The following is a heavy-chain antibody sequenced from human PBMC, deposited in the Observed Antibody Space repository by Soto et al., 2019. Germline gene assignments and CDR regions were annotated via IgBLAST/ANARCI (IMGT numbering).Heavy chain of an antibody. J-gene: IGHJ6*02. Sequence: TPSPTCTVSGGSISGDYLSWIPQPPGKGLEWIGYMYNTGSTVYNPSFKSRVTISVDTSKNQFSLELNSVTAADTAVYYCARDLWGYCGTDCYPLDVWGQGTTVTVSS. CDR2: MYNTGST. D-gene: IGHD2-21*02. CDR1: GGSISGDY. CDR3: ARDLWGYCGTDCYPLDV. V-gene: IGHV4-59*01.